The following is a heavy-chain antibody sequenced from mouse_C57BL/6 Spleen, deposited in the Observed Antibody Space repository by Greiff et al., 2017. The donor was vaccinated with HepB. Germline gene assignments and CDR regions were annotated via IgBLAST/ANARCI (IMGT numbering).Heavy chain of an antibody. CDR1: GFSLTSYG. Sequence: VMLVESGPGLVQPSQSLSITCTVSGFSLTSYGVHWVRQSPGKGLEWLGVIWSGGSTDYNAAFISRLSISKDNSKSQVFFKMNSLQADDTAIYYCARELLLRSFDYWGQGTTLTVSS. D-gene: IGHD1-1*01. CDR2: IWSGGST. V-gene: IGHV2-2*01. CDR3: ARELLLRSFDY. J-gene: IGHJ2*01.